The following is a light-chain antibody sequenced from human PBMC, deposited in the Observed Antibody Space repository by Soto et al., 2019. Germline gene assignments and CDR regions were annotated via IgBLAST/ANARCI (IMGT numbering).Light chain of an antibody. CDR1: SSDVVGYNY. CDR2: DVS. J-gene: IGLJ1*01. Sequence: LTQPASVSGSPGQSITISCTGTSSDVVGYNYVSWYQQHPGKAPRLMIYDVSNRPSGVSNRFSGSKSANTASLIISGLQAEDEADYYCSSYTRSSTLYVFGTGTKSPS. CDR3: SSYTRSSTLYV. V-gene: IGLV2-14*01.